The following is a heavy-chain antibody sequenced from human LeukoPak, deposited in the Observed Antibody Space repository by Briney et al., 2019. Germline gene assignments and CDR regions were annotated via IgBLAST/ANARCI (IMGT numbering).Heavy chain of an antibody. V-gene: IGHV3-30-3*01. Sequence: TGGSLRLSCAASGFTFSSYAMHWVRQAPGKGLEWVAVISYDGSNKYYADSVKGRFTISRDNSKNTLYLQMNSLGAEDTAVYYCARTWIQLWSAFDYWGQGTLVTVSS. D-gene: IGHD5-18*01. J-gene: IGHJ4*02. CDR2: ISYDGSNK. CDR1: GFTFSSYA. CDR3: ARTWIQLWSAFDY.